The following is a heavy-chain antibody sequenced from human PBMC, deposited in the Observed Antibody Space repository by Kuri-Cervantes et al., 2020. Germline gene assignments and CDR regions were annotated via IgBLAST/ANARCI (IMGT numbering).Heavy chain of an antibody. Sequence: GESLKISCAASGFTFSSYSMNWVRQAPGKGLEWVSYISSSSSTIYYADSVKGRFTISRDNAKNSLYLQMNSLRAGDTAVYYCARVVNRWGTGYYMDVWGKGTTVTVSS. CDR1: GFTFSSYS. J-gene: IGHJ6*03. CDR2: ISSSSSTI. V-gene: IGHV3-48*01. D-gene: IGHD2-21*01. CDR3: ARVVNRWGTGYYMDV.